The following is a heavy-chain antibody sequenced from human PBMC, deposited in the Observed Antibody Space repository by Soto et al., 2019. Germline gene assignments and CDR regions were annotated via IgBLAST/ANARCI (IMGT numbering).Heavy chain of an antibody. V-gene: IGHV1-18*01. Sequence: ASVKVSCKASGGTFSSYTISWVRQAPGQGLEWMGWISGYNGNTNYAQKLQGRVTMTTDTSTSTAYMELRSLRPDDTAVYYCARGTYDSSGDDAFDIWGQGTMVTVSS. CDR3: ARGTYDSSGDDAFDI. D-gene: IGHD3-22*01. CDR1: GGTFSSYT. J-gene: IGHJ3*02. CDR2: ISGYNGNT.